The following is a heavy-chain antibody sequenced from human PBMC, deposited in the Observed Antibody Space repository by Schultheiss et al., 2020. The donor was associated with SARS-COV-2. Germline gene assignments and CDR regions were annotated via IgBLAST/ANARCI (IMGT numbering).Heavy chain of an antibody. D-gene: IGHD1-26*01. V-gene: IGHV1-3*01. CDR1: GYTFTSYA. CDR3: ARRGSYSGANWFDP. CDR2: INAGNGNT. Sequence: ASVKVSCKASGYTFTSYAMHWVRQAPGQRLEWMGWINAGNGNTKYSQKFQGRVTITRDTSASTAYMELSSLRSEDTAVYYCARRGSYSGANWFDPWGQGTLVTVSS. J-gene: IGHJ5*02.